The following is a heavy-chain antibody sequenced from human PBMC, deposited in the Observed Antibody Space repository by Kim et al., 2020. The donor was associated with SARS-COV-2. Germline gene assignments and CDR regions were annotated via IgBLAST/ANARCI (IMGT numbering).Heavy chain of an antibody. V-gene: IGHV1-3*01. CDR2: NT. J-gene: IGHJ6*02. CDR3: AIYYYYGMDV. Sequence: NTKYSQKFQGRVTITRDTSASTAYMELSSLRSEDTAVYYCAIYYYYGMDVWGQGTTVTVSS.